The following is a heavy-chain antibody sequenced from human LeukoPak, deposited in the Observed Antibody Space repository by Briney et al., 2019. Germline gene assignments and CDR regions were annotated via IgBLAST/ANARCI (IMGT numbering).Heavy chain of an antibody. J-gene: IGHJ4*02. CDR2: AHYDGSNK. CDR1: GFTFSSYG. D-gene: IGHD6-19*01. V-gene: IGHV3-30*02. CDR3: AKGVNPGQWLARLSCFDY. Sequence: GGSLRLSCAASGFTFSSYGMHWVRQAPGKGLEWVAFAHYDGSNKYYADSVKGRFTISRDNPRSTLSLHMNSLRAEDTAVYYCAKGVNPGQWLARLSCFDYWGQGTLVTVSS.